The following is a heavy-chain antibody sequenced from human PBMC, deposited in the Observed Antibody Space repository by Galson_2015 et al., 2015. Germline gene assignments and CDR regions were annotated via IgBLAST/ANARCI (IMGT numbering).Heavy chain of an antibody. Sequence: SLRLSCAVSGFTFSSYAMAWVRQAPGTGLGGVSSIGASGANAKYADSVKGRFTISRDNSKNTLYLQMNSLRGDDTAVYYCAKGGPYCSGGNCHGVFDSWGQGTLVTVSS. J-gene: IGHJ4*02. D-gene: IGHD2-15*01. V-gene: IGHV3-23*01. CDR1: GFTFSSYA. CDR2: IGASGANA. CDR3: AKGGPYCSGGNCHGVFDS.